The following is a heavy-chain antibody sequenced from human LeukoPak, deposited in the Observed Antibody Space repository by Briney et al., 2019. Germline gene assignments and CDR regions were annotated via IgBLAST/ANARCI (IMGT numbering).Heavy chain of an antibody. Sequence: SETLSLTCAVSGYSISSGYYWGWIRQPPGKGLEWIGSIYHSGSTYYNPSLKSRVTISVDTSKSQFSLKLSSVTAADTAVYYCARQGYSSSSGYWGQGTLVTVSS. CDR1: GYSISSGYY. D-gene: IGHD6-13*01. V-gene: IGHV4-38-2*01. CDR2: IYHSGST. J-gene: IGHJ4*02. CDR3: ARQGYSSSSGY.